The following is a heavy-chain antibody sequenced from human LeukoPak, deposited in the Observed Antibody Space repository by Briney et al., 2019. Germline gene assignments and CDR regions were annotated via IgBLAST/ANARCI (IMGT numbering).Heavy chain of an antibody. CDR3: ARVKQQLVTEYFQH. CDR1: GFTFSSYA. V-gene: IGHV3-23*01. D-gene: IGHD6-13*01. CDR2: ISGSGGST. J-gene: IGHJ1*01. Sequence: GGSLRLSCAASGFTFSSYAMSWVRQAPGKGLEWVSAISGSGGSTYYADSVKGRFTISRDNSKNTLYLQMNSLRAEDTAVYYCARVKQQLVTEYFQHWGQGTLVTVSS.